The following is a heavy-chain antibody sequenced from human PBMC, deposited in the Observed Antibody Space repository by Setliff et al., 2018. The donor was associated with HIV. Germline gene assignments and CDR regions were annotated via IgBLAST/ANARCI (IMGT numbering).Heavy chain of an antibody. Sequence: ASVKVSCKASGYTFTTYGMNWVRQAPGQGLEWMGWINTDTGNPTYAQGRVTMTTDTSTSTAYMELRSLRSDDTAVYYCASLNIVAVAGTTGGYYYYGMDVWGQGTTVTVSS. CDR3: ASLNIVAVAGTTGGYYYYGMDV. CDR2: INTDTGNP. CDR1: GYTFTTYG. D-gene: IGHD6-19*01. J-gene: IGHJ6*02. V-gene: IGHV1-18*01.